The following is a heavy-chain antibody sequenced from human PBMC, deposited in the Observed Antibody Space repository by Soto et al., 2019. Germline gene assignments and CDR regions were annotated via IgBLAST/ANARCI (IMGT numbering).Heavy chain of an antibody. Sequence: RASVKVSCKASGYTFTSYAMHWVRQAPGQRLEWMGWINAGNGNTKYSQKFQGRVTITRDTSASTAYMELSSLRSEDTAVYYCAREESWYINYYGMDVWGQGTTVTVSS. D-gene: IGHD6-13*01. V-gene: IGHV1-3*01. CDR2: INAGNGNT. CDR3: AREESWYINYYGMDV. J-gene: IGHJ6*02. CDR1: GYTFTSYA.